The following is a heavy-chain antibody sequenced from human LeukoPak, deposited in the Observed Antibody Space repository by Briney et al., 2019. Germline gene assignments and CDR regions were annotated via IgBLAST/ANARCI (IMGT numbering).Heavy chain of an antibody. J-gene: IGHJ6*03. CDR2: ISYDGTNN. D-gene: IGHD6-19*01. CDR3: AKDGEEQWLVDYYYYYYMDV. V-gene: IGHV3-30*09. CDR1: GFTFRNFP. Sequence: GGSLRLSCVASGFTFRNFPMHWVRQAPGKGLEWVAAISYDGTNNYYADSVRGRFAISRDNSNNTLYLQMNSLRTDDTAVYHCAKDGEEQWLVDYYYYYYMDVWGKGTTVTVSS.